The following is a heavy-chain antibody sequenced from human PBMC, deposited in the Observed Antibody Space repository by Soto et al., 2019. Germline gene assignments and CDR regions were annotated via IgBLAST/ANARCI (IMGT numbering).Heavy chain of an antibody. V-gene: IGHV4-30-2*01. Sequence: QMQLQESGSGLVKPSQTLSLTCAVSGDSISSGGYSWNWIRQPPGKGLEWIGYIYQGGSAYYNPSLKSRVTISVDRSKNQFSLKLSSVIAADTAVYYCARDAGCLSSSCYFDYWGQGTLVTVSS. D-gene: IGHD2-2*01. J-gene: IGHJ4*02. CDR3: ARDAGCLSSSCYFDY. CDR1: GDSISSGGYS. CDR2: IYQGGSA.